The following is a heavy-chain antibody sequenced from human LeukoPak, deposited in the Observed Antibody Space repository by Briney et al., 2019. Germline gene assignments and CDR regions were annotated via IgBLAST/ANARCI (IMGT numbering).Heavy chain of an antibody. D-gene: IGHD4-23*01. J-gene: IGHJ4*02. CDR1: GGSVSSGSYY. CDR2: IYYSGST. V-gene: IGHV4-61*01. CDR3: ARSNSVVTTDY. Sequence: SETLSLTCTVSGGSVSSGSYYWSWIRQPPGKGLEWIGYIYYSGSTNYNPSLKSRVTISVDTSKNQFSLKLSSVTAAGTAVYYCARSNSVVTTDYWGQGTLVTVPS.